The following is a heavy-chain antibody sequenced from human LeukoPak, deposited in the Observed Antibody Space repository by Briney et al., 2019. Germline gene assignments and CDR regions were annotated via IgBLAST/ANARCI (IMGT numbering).Heavy chain of an antibody. V-gene: IGHV1-46*01. CDR1: GYTFTIYY. CDR2: INPSGGST. J-gene: IGHJ4*02. Sequence: ASVTVSFKASGYTFTIYYMHWVRQAPGQGLEWTGIINPSGGSTSYAQKFQGRVTMTRDTSTSTVYMELSSLRSEDTAVYYCARGDRDSFDYWGQGTLVTVSS. CDR3: ARGDRDSFDY.